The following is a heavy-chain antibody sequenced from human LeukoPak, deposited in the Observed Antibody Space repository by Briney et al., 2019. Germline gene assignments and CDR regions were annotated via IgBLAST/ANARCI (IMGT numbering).Heavy chain of an antibody. CDR3: AQDGTWIQLWLPN. Sequence: GGSLRLSCVVSGFTFSSYATSWVRQAPGKGLGWVSGISNSGANTYYADSVKGRFTISRDNSKNTLFLQMNGLRAEDTAVYYCAQDGTWIQLWLPNWGQGALVTVSS. V-gene: IGHV3-23*01. CDR1: GFTFSSYA. D-gene: IGHD5-18*01. J-gene: IGHJ4*02. CDR2: ISNSGANT.